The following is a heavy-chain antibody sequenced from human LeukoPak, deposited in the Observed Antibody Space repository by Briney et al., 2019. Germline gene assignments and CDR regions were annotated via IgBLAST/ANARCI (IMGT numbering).Heavy chain of an antibody. CDR1: GYTFTSYG. J-gene: IGHJ4*02. CDR3: AREMITFGGVIVPTPTDY. CDR2: ISTYNGYT. D-gene: IGHD3-16*02. V-gene: IGHV1-18*01. Sequence: ASVKVSCKASGYTFTSYGINWVRQAPGQGLEWMGWISTYNGYTNYAQNLQGRVTMTTDTSTSTAYMELRSLRSDDTAVYYCAREMITFGGVIVPTPTDYWGQGTLVTVSS.